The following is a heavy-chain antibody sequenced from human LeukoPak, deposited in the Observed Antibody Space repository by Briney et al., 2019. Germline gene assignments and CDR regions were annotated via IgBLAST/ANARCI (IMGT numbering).Heavy chain of an antibody. D-gene: IGHD3-3*01. V-gene: IGHV3-48*01. CDR2: ISSSSSTI. CDR1: GFTFSSYS. J-gene: IGHJ4*02. Sequence: GGSLRLSCAASGFTFSSYSMNWVRQAPGKGLEWVSYISSSSSTIYYADSVKGRFTISRDNAKNSLYLQMNSLRAEDTAVYYCARDWGGYYGGHYFDYWGQGTLVTVSS. CDR3: ARDWGGYYGGHYFDY.